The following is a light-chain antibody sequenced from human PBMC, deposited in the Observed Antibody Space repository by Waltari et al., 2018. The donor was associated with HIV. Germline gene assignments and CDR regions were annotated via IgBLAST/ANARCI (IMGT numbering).Light chain of an antibody. CDR3: QAGDSSTVVV. CDR1: NLGDNY. Sequence: SYELTQPPSVSVSPVQTASITCSGDNLGDNYACWYQQKPCQSPVLFIYQDSKRPSGIPRRFSGFNCGNRASLTISGTQAMDESGYYCQAGDSSTVVVFGGGTKLTVV. J-gene: IGLJ2*01. V-gene: IGLV3-1*01. CDR2: QDS.